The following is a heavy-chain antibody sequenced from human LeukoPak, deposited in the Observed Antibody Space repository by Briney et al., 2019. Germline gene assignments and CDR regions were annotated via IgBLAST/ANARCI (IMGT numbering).Heavy chain of an antibody. V-gene: IGHV4-39*07. CDR2: IYYSGST. CDR3: ARHRISYYYGSGSSLFDY. J-gene: IGHJ4*02. CDR1: GGSISSNSYY. D-gene: IGHD3-10*01. Sequence: PSETLSLTCTVSGGSISSNSYYWGWIRQPPGKGLEWIGSIYYSGSTYYNPSLKSRVSISVDTSKNQFSLKLSAVTAADTAVYYCARHRISYYYGSGSSLFDYWGQGTLATVSS.